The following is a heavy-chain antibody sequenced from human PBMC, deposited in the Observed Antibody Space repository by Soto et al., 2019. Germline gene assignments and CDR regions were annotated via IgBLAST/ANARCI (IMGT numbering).Heavy chain of an antibody. Sequence: GGSLRLSCAASGFTFSSYSMNWVRQAPGKGLEWVSYISSSSSTIYYADSVKGRFTISRDNAKNSLYLQMNSLRDEDTAVYYCARGETYYDFWSGYNWFDPWGQGTXVTVSS. CDR3: ARGETYYDFWSGYNWFDP. J-gene: IGHJ5*02. CDR1: GFTFSSYS. CDR2: ISSSSSTI. V-gene: IGHV3-48*02. D-gene: IGHD3-3*01.